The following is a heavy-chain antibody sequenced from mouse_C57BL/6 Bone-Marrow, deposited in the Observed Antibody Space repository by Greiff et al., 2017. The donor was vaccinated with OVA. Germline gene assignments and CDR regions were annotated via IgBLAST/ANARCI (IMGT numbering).Heavy chain of an antibody. CDR3: ARHPYYDYDGAWFAY. CDR2: IISGGSYT. J-gene: IGHJ3*01. Sequence: EVNVVESGGDLGKPGGSLKFPGAAPGFTFSSFGLSGVRQTPDKRLEWVATIISGGSYTYYPDSVKGRFTISRDNAKNTLYLQMSSLKSEDTAMYYCARHPYYDYDGAWFAYWGQGTLVTVSA. V-gene: IGHV5-6*01. D-gene: IGHD2-4*01. CDR1: GFTFSSFG.